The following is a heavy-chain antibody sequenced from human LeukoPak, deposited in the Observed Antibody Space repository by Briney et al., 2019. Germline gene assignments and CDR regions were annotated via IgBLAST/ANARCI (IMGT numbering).Heavy chain of an antibody. D-gene: IGHD2-2*01. J-gene: IGHJ4*02. CDR3: ARDPPLGSCSTISCPHLDY. CDR1: GFTFRSYW. Sequence: GGSLRLSCAVSGFTFRSYWMHWVRQAPGKGLVWVSRISGDGSMTNYADSVKGRFTISRDNAKNTVYLQMNSLRAEDTAVYYCARDPPLGSCSTISCPHLDYWGQGTLVTVSS. CDR2: ISGDGSMT. V-gene: IGHV3-74*01.